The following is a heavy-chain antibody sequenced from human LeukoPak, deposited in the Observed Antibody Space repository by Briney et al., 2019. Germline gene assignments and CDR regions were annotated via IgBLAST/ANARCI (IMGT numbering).Heavy chain of an antibody. CDR2: INHSGST. Sequence: SETLSLTCAVYGGSFSSYYWSWIRQPPGKGLEWIGEINHSGSTNYNPSLKSRVTISVDTSKNQFSLKLSSVTAADTAVYDCARGHGIAAAGTYGFWFDPWGQGTLVTVSS. CDR1: GGSFSSYY. J-gene: IGHJ5*02. V-gene: IGHV4-34*01. D-gene: IGHD6-13*01. CDR3: ARGHGIAAAGTYGFWFDP.